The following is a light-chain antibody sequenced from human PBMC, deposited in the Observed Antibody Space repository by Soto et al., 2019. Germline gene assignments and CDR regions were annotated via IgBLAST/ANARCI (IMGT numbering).Light chain of an antibody. CDR3: QNYDSAPIT. V-gene: IGKV1-27*01. Sequence: DIQMTQSPSSLSASVGNRVSISCRASQGITNHLAWYQQKPGKAPKVLIYAASTLQPGVPSRFSGSGSGTDFTLSINSLQPDDFATYYCQNYDSAPITCGQGTRREIK. CDR1: QGITNH. J-gene: IGKJ5*01. CDR2: AAS.